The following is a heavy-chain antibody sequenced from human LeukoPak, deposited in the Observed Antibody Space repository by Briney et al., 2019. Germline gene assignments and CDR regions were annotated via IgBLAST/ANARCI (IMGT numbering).Heavy chain of an antibody. CDR3: ARDYGSGYDPYYYYGMDV. D-gene: IGHD5-12*01. CDR1: GFTFSSYS. Sequence: GGSLRLSCAASGFTFSSYSMNWARQAPGKGLEWVSSISSSSSYIYYADSVKGRFTISRDNAKNSLYLQMNSLRAEDTAVYYCARDYGSGYDPYYYYGMDVWGQGTTVTVSS. V-gene: IGHV3-21*01. J-gene: IGHJ6*02. CDR2: ISSSSSYI.